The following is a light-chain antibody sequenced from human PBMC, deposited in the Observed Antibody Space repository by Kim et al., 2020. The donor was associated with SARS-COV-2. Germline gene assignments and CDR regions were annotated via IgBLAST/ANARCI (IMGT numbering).Light chain of an antibody. CDR1: NVGRKS. CDR3: QVWDSNSSPLYV. Sequence: PGKTARITCGGNNVGRKSVDWYQQKPGQAPVLVIYDDSDRPSGIPERFSGSNSGNTATLTINRVEAGDEADYYCQVWDSNSSPLYVFGTGTKVTVL. CDR2: DDS. J-gene: IGLJ1*01. V-gene: IGLV3-21*03.